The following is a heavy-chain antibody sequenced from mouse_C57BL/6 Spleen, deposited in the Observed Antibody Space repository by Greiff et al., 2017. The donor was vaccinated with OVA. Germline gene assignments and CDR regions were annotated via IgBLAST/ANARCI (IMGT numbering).Heavy chain of an antibody. J-gene: IGHJ2*01. D-gene: IGHD2-1*01. CDR2: IDPSDSYT. CDR3: ARWDGNYGY. Sequence: QVQLKQPGAELVKPGASVKLSCKASGYTFTSYWMQWVKQRPGQGLEWIGEIDPSDSYTNYNPKFKGKATWPVDTSSSTAYMHLSSLTSEYSAVYYCARWDGNYGYWGQGTTLTVSS. CDR1: GYTFTSYW. V-gene: IGHV1-50*01.